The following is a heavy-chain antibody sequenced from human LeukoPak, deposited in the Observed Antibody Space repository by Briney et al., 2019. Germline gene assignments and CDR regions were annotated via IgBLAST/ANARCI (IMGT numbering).Heavy chain of an antibody. D-gene: IGHD3-22*01. CDR1: GFTFSSYS. V-gene: IGHV3-48*01. CDR2: ISSSSSTI. CDR3: ARDRSSGYYGSSDY. J-gene: IGHJ4*02. Sequence: PGGSLRLSCAASGFTFSSYSMNWVRQVPGKRLEWVSYISSSSSTIYYADSVKGRFTISRDNAKNSLYLQMNSLRVDDTAVYYCARDRSSGYYGSSDYWGQGTLVTVSS.